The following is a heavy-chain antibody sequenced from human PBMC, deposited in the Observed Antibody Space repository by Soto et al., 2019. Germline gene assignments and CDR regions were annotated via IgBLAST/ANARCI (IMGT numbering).Heavy chain of an antibody. CDR1: GGSISSSXXX. V-gene: IGHV4-39*01. D-gene: IGHD5-18*01. CDR3: ARLYSYGDY. Sequence: QLQLQESGPGLVKPSETLSLTCTVSGGSISSSXXXWGWIRQPPGKGLEWIGSIYYSGSTYYNPSLKSRVTISVDTSKNQFSLKLSSVTAADTAVYYCARLYSYGDYWGQGTLVTVSS. J-gene: IGHJ4*02. CDR2: IYYSGST.